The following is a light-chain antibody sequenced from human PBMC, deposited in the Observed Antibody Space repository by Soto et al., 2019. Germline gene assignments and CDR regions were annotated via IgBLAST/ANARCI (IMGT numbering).Light chain of an antibody. CDR3: HQFASTPRT. CDR2: GAS. Sequence: EIVLTQSPGTLSLSPGESATLSCRASQSVDRNYLAWYQQRPGQAPRLLIYGASSRATGIPPRFSGSGSGTEFVLTISGLEAEDFAGYYCHQFASTPRTFGQGTKVETK. J-gene: IGKJ1*01. V-gene: IGKV3-20*01. CDR1: QSVDRNY.